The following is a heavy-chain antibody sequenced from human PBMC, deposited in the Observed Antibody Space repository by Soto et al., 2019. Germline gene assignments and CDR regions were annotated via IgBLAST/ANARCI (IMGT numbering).Heavy chain of an antibody. V-gene: IGHV3-23*01. CDR1: GFTFSRHA. CDR2: ISENSGGT. CDR3: ARKPNGFDS. Sequence: EVQLLESGGGLVQPGGSLRLSCAASGFTFSRHAMTWVRQAPGKGLVWVSSISENSGGTYYGDSVKGRFTISRDNSKNTLYLQMNSLRAEDTALYYCARKPNGFDSWGQGTLVSVSS. J-gene: IGHJ5*01.